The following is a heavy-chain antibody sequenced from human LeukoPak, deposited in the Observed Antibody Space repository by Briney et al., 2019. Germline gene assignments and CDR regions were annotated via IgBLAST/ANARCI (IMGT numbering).Heavy chain of an antibody. D-gene: IGHD5-18*01. CDR3: ARDTAMVTYWFDP. Sequence: ASVKVSCKASGYTFTGYYMHWVRQAPGQGLEWMGWINPNSGGTNYAQKFQGRVTMTRDTSISTTYMELSRLRSDDTAVYYCARDTAMVTYWFDPWGQGTLVTVSS. CDR1: GYTFTGYY. V-gene: IGHV1-2*02. CDR2: INPNSGGT. J-gene: IGHJ5*02.